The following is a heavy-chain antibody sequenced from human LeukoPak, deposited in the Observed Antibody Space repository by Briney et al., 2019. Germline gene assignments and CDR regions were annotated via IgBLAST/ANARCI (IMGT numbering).Heavy chain of an antibody. D-gene: IGHD4-17*01. CDR3: ARVAVTTIDY. Sequence: SETLSLTCAVYGGSFSGYYWSWIRQPPGKGLEWIGEINHSGSTNYNPSLKSRVTISVDTSKNQFPLKLSSVTAADTAVYYCARVAVTTIDYWGQGTLVTVSS. CDR1: GGSFSGYY. V-gene: IGHV4-34*01. J-gene: IGHJ4*02. CDR2: INHSGST.